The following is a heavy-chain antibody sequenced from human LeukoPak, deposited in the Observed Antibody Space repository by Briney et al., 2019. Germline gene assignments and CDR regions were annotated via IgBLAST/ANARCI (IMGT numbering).Heavy chain of an antibody. CDR3: TTDYYDSSGYVF. CDR2: IKTKTAGGTI. V-gene: IGHV3-15*07. D-gene: IGHD3-22*01. Sequence: PGGSLRLSCAASGFTFSNAWMNWVRQAPGKGLEWVGRIKTKTAGGTIDYAAPVKGRFTISRDDSKNMLYLQMNSLKTEDTAVYSCTTDYYDSSGYVFWGQGTLVTVSS. J-gene: IGHJ4*02. CDR1: GFTFSNAW.